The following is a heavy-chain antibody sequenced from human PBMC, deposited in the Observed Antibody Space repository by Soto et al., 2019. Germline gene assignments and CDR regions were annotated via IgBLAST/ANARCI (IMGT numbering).Heavy chain of an antibody. CDR1: GGSISSSNW. Sequence: QVQLQESGPGLVKPSGTLSLTCAVSGGSISSSNWWSWVRQPPGKGLEWMGEIYHSGSTNYHPARKIRVTISVDKSKNQFSRKLSSVTAADTAVYYGARAAMGGSSWPFDYWGQGTLVTVSS. CDR3: ARAAMGGSSWPFDY. V-gene: IGHV4-4*02. CDR2: IYHSGST. J-gene: IGHJ4*02. D-gene: IGHD6-13*01.